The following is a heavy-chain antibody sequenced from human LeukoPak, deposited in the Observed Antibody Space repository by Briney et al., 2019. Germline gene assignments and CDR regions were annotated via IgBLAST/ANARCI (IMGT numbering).Heavy chain of an antibody. CDR1: GFTFSSYA. CDR2: ISGNGGNT. J-gene: IGHJ4*02. Sequence: PGGSLRLSCSASGFTFSSYAMHWVRQAPRKGLEYVSAISGNGGNTYYADSLKGRFTISRDNSKNTLYLQMSSLRVEDTAVYYCVITSATGPLDYWGQGTLVTVSS. D-gene: IGHD6-6*01. V-gene: IGHV3-64D*09. CDR3: VITSATGPLDY.